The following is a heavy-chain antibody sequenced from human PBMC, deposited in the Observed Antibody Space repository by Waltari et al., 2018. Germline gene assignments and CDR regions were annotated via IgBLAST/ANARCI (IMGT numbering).Heavy chain of an antibody. V-gene: IGHV4-61*02. CDR1: GGSISSGSYY. Sequence: QVQLQESGPGLVKPSQTLSLTCTVSGGSISSGSYYWSWIRQPAGKGLEWIGRIYTSGSTNYNPSLKSRVTISVDTSKNQFSLKLSSVTAADTAVYYCARGGVTDYWGQGTLVTVSS. CDR3: ARGGVTDY. D-gene: IGHD2-21*02. CDR2: IYTSGST. J-gene: IGHJ4*02.